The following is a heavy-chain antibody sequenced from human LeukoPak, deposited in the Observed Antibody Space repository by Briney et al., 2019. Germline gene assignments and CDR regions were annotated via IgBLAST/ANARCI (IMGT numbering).Heavy chain of an antibody. CDR1: GGSFSGYY. Sequence: SETLSLTCAVYGGSFSGYYWSWIRQPPGKGLEWIGEINHSGSTNYNPSLKSRVTISVDTSKNQFSLKLSSVTAADTAVYFCARLYGDYVYWYFDLWGRGTLVTVSS. CDR2: INHSGST. J-gene: IGHJ2*01. D-gene: IGHD4-17*01. CDR3: ARLYGDYVYWYFDL. V-gene: IGHV4-34*01.